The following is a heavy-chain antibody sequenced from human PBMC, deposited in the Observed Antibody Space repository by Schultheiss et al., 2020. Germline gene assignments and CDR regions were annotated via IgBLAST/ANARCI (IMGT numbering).Heavy chain of an antibody. J-gene: IGHJ3*02. D-gene: IGHD2-2*01. CDR3: ARTIVVPAARGAFDI. Sequence: GESLKISCKGSGYSFTSYWIGWVRQMPGKGLEWMGIIYPGDSDTRYSPSFQGQVTISADKSISTAYLQWSSLKASDTAMYYCARTIVVPAARGAFDIWGQGTMATVSS. CDR2: IYPGDSDT. V-gene: IGHV5-51*01. CDR1: GYSFTSYW.